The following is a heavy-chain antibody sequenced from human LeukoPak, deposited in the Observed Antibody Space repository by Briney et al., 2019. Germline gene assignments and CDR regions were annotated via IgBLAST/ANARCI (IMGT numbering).Heavy chain of an antibody. CDR3: ARGADSGSYLLDY. D-gene: IGHD1-26*01. V-gene: IGHV3-74*01. CDR1: GFTSSSYW. CDR2: ISGDGTAR. Sequence: GGSLRLSCAASGFTSSSYWMHWVRQVPGKGLVWVSRISGDGTARNYADSVKGRFTISRDDAKNTVDLQMNSLRGEDTAVYYCARGADSGSYLLDYWGQGTLVTVSS. J-gene: IGHJ4*02.